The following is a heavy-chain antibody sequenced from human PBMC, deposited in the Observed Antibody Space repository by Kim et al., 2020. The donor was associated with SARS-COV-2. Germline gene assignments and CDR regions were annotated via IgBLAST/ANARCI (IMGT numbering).Heavy chain of an antibody. CDR1: GGTFSSYA. CDR3: ASMITRVRGAKNWFDP. V-gene: IGHV1-69*13. Sequence: SVKVSCKASGGTFSSYAISWVRQAPGQGLEWMGGIIPIFGTANYAQKFQGRVTITADESTSTAYMELSSLRSEDTAVYYCASMITRVRGAKNWFDPWGQGTLVTVSS. D-gene: IGHD3-10*01. J-gene: IGHJ5*02. CDR2: IIPIFGTA.